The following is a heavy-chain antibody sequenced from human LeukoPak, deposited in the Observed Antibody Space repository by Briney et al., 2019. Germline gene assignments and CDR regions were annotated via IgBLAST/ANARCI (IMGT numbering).Heavy chain of an antibody. CDR1: GGSFSAYY. CDR3: ARAPQSDYGTHWYFDL. J-gene: IGHJ2*01. V-gene: IGHV4-34*01. D-gene: IGHD4-17*01. Sequence: SETLSLTCAVYGGSFSAYYWSWIRQPPGRGLEWIGEIYHSGSTNYNPSLKSRVTISVDTSKNQFSLKLSSVTAADTAVYYCARAPQSDYGTHWYFDLWGRGTLATVSS. CDR2: IYHSGST.